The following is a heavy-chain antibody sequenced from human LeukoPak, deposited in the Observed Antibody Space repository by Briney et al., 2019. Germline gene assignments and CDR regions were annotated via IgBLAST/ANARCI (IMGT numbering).Heavy chain of an antibody. CDR1: GFTFSSYW. V-gene: IGHV3-7*01. J-gene: IGHJ5*02. CDR3: ARAVRAARPISWFDP. D-gene: IGHD6-6*01. CDR2: IKQDGSEK. Sequence: GGSLRLSCAASGFTFSSYWMSWGRQAPGTGLEWVANIKQDGSEKYYVDSVKGRFTTSRDNAKNSLYLQMNSLRAEDTAVYYCARAVRAARPISWFDPWGQGTLVTVSS.